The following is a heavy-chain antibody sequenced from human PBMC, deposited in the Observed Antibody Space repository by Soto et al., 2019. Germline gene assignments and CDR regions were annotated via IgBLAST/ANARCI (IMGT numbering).Heavy chain of an antibody. J-gene: IGHJ3*02. V-gene: IGHV3-15*01. Sequence: GSLRLSCAASGFTFINACMSWVRKAPGKGLEWVGRIKSKTDGGTTDYAAPVKGRFTISRDDSKNTLYLQMNSLKTEDTAVYYCTVFIAAAGPIRGQGTMVTVSS. CDR1: GFTFINAC. CDR2: IKSKTDGGTT. CDR3: TVFIAAAGPI. D-gene: IGHD6-25*01.